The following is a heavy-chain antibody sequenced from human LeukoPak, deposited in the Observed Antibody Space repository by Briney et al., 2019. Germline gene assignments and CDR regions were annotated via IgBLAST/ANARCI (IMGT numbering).Heavy chain of an antibody. D-gene: IGHD3-10*01. CDR1: GGSFSGYY. CDR2: INHSGST. V-gene: IGHV4-34*01. CDR3: ARGQGRGYYYGMDV. J-gene: IGHJ6*04. Sequence: SETLSLTCAAYGGSFSGYYWSWIRQPPGKGLEWIGEINHSGSTNYNPSLKSRVTISVDTSKNQFSLKLSSVTAADTAVYYCARGQGRGYYYGMDVWGKGTTVTVSS.